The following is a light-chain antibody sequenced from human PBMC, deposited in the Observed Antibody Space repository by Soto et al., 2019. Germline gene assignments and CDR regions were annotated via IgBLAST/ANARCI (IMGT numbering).Light chain of an antibody. Sequence: QSALTQPASVSGSPGQSITISCTGASSDVGSYHLVSWYQQHPGKAPKVMISGVSKRPSGVSNRFSGSKSGNTASLTISGLQAEDEADYYCCSYAGSSTVVFGGGTQLTVL. V-gene: IGLV2-23*02. CDR1: SSDVGSYHL. CDR2: GVS. CDR3: CSYAGSSTVV. J-gene: IGLJ2*01.